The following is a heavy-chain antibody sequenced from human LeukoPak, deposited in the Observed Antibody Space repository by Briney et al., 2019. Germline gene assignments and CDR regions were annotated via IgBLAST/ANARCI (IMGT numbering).Heavy chain of an antibody. CDR3: ARGKASGQLPASKWFDP. V-gene: IGHV3-7*01. J-gene: IGHJ5*02. CDR1: GFTFSSYW. Sequence: GGSLRLSCAASGFTFSSYWMSWVRQAPGKGLEWVAKIKQDGGEKYYVDSVKGRFTISRDNAKNSLYLQMNSLRAEDTAVYYCARGKASGQLPASKWFDPWGQGTLVTVSS. D-gene: IGHD2-2*01. CDR2: IKQDGGEK.